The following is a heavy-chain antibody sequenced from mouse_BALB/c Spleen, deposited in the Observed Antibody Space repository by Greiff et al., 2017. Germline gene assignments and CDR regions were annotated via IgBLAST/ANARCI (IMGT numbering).Heavy chain of an antibody. Sequence: EVKLEESGPGLVKPSQSLSFTCSVTGYSITSGYYWNWIRQFPGNKLEWMGYISYDGSNNYNPSLKNRISITRDTSKNQFFLKLNSVTTEDTATYYCARGLWYPYAMDYWGQGTSVTVSS. D-gene: IGHD2-1*01. V-gene: IGHV3-6*02. J-gene: IGHJ4*01. CDR3: ARGLWYPYAMDY. CDR2: ISYDGSN. CDR1: GYSITSGYY.